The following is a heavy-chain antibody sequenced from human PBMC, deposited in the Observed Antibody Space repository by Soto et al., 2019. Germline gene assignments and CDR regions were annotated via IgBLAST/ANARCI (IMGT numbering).Heavy chain of an antibody. D-gene: IGHD6-19*01. J-gene: IGHJ4*02. CDR2: IYWDDDK. CDR1: GFSLSTSGVG. V-gene: IGHV2-5*02. Sequence: QITLKESGPTLVKPTQTLTLTCTFSGFSLSTSGVGVGWIRQPPGKALEWLALIYWDDDKRYSPSLTNRLTITKDTSKNQVVLTMTNMDPVDTGTYYCAHMQQWLVHGYWGQGTLVSVSS. CDR3: AHMQQWLVHGY.